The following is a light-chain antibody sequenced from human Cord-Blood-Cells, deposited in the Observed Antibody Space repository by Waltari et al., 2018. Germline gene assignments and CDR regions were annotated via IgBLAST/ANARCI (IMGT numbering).Light chain of an antibody. V-gene: IGKV3-11*01. CDR1: QIVSSY. CDR3: QQRSNWPPEFT. J-gene: IGKJ3*01. Sequence: EIVLTQSPATLYLSPGDRATLSCRASQIVSSYLAWYQQKPGQAPRLLIYDASNRATGIPARFSGSGSGTDFTLTISSLEPEDFAVYYCQQRSNWPPEFTFGPGTKVDIK. CDR2: DAS.